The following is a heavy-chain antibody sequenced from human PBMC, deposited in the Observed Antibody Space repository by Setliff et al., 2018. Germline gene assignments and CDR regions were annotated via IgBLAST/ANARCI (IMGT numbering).Heavy chain of an antibody. Sequence: ASVKVSCKASGYTFTSYGISWVRQAPGQGLEWMGWISAYNGNTNYAQKLQGGVTMTTDTSTSTAYTELRSLRSDDTAVYYCARPYYYDSSVSAFDIWGQGTMVTVSS. V-gene: IGHV1-18*01. D-gene: IGHD3-22*01. CDR3: ARPYYYDSSVSAFDI. J-gene: IGHJ3*02. CDR1: GYTFTSYG. CDR2: ISAYNGNT.